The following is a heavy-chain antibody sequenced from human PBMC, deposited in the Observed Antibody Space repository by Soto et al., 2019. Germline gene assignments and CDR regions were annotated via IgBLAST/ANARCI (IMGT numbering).Heavy chain of an antibody. CDR3: ARRIAVAGNLDY. CDR2: ISSSSSYI. V-gene: IGHV3-21*01. D-gene: IGHD6-19*01. CDR1: GFTFSSYS. J-gene: IGHJ4*02. Sequence: EVQLVESGGGLVKPGGSLRPSCAASGFTFSSYSMNWVRQAPGKGLEWVSSISSSSSYIYYADSVKGRFTISRDNAKNSLYLQMNSLRAEDTAVYYCARRIAVAGNLDYWGQGTLVTVSS.